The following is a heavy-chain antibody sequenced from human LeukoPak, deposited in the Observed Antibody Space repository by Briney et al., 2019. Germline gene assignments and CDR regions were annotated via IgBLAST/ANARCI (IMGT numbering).Heavy chain of an antibody. CDR2: INPNSGGST. CDR3: ARVGDYSPRGWFDP. V-gene: IGHV1-46*01. CDR1: GYTFTGYY. J-gene: IGHJ5*02. D-gene: IGHD4-11*01. Sequence: ASVKVSCKASGYTFTGYYMHWVRQAPGQGLEWMGWINPNSGGSTTYAQKFQGRVTMTRDMSTRTLYMELSSLRSEDTAFYYCARVGDYSPRGWFDPWGQGTLVTVSS.